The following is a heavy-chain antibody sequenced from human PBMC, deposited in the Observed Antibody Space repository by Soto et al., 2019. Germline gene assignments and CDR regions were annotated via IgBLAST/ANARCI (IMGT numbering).Heavy chain of an antibody. J-gene: IGHJ4*02. D-gene: IGHD3-9*01. CDR1: GGSISSYY. V-gene: IGHV4-59*08. CDR3: ARAYYDILTGYYAFDY. CDR2: IYYSGST. Sequence: PSETLSLTCTVSGGSISSYYWSWIRQPPGKGLEWIGYIYYSGSTNYNPSLKSRVTISVDTSKNQFSLKLSSVTAADTAVYYCARAYYDILTGYYAFDYWGQGTLVTVS.